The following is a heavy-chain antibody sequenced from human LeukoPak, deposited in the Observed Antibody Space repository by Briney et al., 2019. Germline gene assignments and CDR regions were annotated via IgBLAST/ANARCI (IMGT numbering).Heavy chain of an antibody. CDR2: INPSGGST. CDR1: GYTLTDYY. J-gene: IGHJ3*02. V-gene: IGHV1-46*01. CDR3: ARGGRERYSSGWTDAFDI. D-gene: IGHD6-19*01. Sequence: ASVKVSCKASGYTLTDYYIHWVRQAPGQGLEWMGIINPSGGSTSYAQKFQGRVTMTRDTSTSTVYMELSSLSSEDTAVYYCARGGRERYSSGWTDAFDIWGQGTMVTVSS.